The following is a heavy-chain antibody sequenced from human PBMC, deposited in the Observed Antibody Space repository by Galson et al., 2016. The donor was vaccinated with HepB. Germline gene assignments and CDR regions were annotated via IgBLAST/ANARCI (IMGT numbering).Heavy chain of an antibody. CDR1: GFSFSRYA. Sequence: LRLSCAASGFSFSRYAMSWVRQAPGKGLEWVSAISGGGDYTYYADSVKGRFTISRDNSKNTLYLQMSSLRADDTAVYYCAKDGPFIAAAGTSANLDYWGQGTLVTVSS. CDR3: AKDGPFIAAAGTSANLDY. CDR2: ISGGGDYT. J-gene: IGHJ4*02. D-gene: IGHD6-13*01. V-gene: IGHV3-23*01.